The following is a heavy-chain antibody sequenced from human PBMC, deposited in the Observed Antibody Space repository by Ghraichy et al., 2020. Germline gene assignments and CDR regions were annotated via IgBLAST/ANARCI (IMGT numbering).Heavy chain of an antibody. J-gene: IGHJ2*01. D-gene: IGHD3-22*01. V-gene: IGHV4-34*01. CDR1: GGSFSFYF. CDR3: ARVRDYYDSSGYNSGWYFDL. Sequence: SQTLSLTCNVFGGSFSFYFLNWIRQPPGNGLEYIGEINHSGSTNYNPSLKSRVTISIDTSKNQFSLKLNSVTAADTAIYYCARVRDYYDSSGYNSGWYFDLWGRGTLVTVSS. CDR2: INHSGST.